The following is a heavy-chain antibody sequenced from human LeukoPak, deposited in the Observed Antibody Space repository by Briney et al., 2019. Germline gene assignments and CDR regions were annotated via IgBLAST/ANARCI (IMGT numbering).Heavy chain of an antibody. Sequence: GESLKISCKGSGYSFTSYWIGWVRQMPGKGLEWMGIIYPGDSDTRYSPSFQGQVNISADKSISTAYLQWSSLKASDTAMYYCARLGYSYGYEHYYGMDVWGQGTTVTVSS. V-gene: IGHV5-51*01. CDR1: GYSFTSYW. CDR2: IYPGDSDT. CDR3: ARLGYSYGYEHYYGMDV. J-gene: IGHJ6*02. D-gene: IGHD5-18*01.